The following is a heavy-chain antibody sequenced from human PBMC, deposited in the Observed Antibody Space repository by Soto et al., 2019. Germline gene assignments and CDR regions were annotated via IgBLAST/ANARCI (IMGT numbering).Heavy chain of an antibody. J-gene: IGHJ4*02. V-gene: IGHV4-59*01. Sequence: PXXTLSLTCTVSSGSINSYYWSWIRQPPGKGLEWIGYXYYSGXTNYKPSIKSRXXRSVDTSXXXFSLKLRSVTAADTAVYYCARWGLNQKLAFDYWGQGTLVTVS. CDR3: ARWGLNQKLAFDY. D-gene: IGHD6-13*01. CDR1: SGSINSYY. CDR2: XYYSGXT.